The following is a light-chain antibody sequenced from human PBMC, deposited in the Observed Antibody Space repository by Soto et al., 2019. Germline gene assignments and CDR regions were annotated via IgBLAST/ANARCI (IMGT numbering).Light chain of an antibody. CDR2: KAS. Sequence: DIQMTQSPSTLSASVGDRVTITCRASETINGWLAWYQQKPGKAPKLLINKASTLESGVPSRFSGSGSGTEFTLTISSLQPDDSATYYCQQYNSYSSSTFGQGTKLEIK. V-gene: IGKV1-5*03. CDR3: QQYNSYSSST. CDR1: ETINGW. J-gene: IGKJ2*01.